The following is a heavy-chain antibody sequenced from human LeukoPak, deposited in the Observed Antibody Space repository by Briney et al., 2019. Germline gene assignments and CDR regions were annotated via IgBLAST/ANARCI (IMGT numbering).Heavy chain of an antibody. V-gene: IGHV3-30*18. Sequence: GGSLRLSCAASGFSFSNYWMDWVRQAPGKGLEWVAVISYDGSNKYYADSVKGRFTISRDNSKNTLYLQMNSLRAEDTAVYYCAKLMGSSTSTVDYWGQGTLVTVSS. CDR1: GFSFSNYW. J-gene: IGHJ4*02. CDR2: ISYDGSNK. D-gene: IGHD2-2*01. CDR3: AKLMGSSTSTVDY.